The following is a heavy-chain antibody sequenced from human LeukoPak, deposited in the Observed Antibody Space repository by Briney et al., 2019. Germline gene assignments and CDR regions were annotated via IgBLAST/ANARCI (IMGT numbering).Heavy chain of an antibody. CDR3: AREDIVILPAASYFDY. Sequence: SVKVSCKASGGTFSSYAISWVRQAPGQGLEWMGRIIPIVDLPDHAQKFQGRVTITADKSTSTAYMELTSLRSEDTAVYFCAREDIVILPAASYFDYWGQGTLVTVSS. CDR1: GGTFSSYA. J-gene: IGHJ4*02. CDR2: IIPIVDLP. V-gene: IGHV1-69*04. D-gene: IGHD2-2*01.